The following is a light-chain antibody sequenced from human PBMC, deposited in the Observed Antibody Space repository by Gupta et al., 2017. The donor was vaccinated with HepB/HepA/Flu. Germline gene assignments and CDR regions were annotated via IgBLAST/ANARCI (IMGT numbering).Light chain of an antibody. CDR3: QCSDNRMSGVV. Sequence: QSLLTQPPSVSGAPGQNVTISCTGSRSNVGAGYDVHWYQQLPGTEPKLLVYGNSNRPSGVPDRFSGYASGTYASPVIMGLLAEDEADDYCQCSDNRMSGVVFGGGTKVTVL. V-gene: IGLV1-40*01. CDR2: GNS. CDR1: RSNVGAGYD. J-gene: IGLJ2*01.